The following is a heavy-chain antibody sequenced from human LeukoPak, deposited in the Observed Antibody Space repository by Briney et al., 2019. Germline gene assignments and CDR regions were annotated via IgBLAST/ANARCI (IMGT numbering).Heavy chain of an antibody. D-gene: IGHD3-22*01. V-gene: IGHV1-46*01. CDR2: INPSGGST. CDR1: GYTFTNYH. Sequence: GASVKVSCKASGYTFTNYHMHWVRQAPGQGLEWMGIINPSGGSTTYAQKFQGRVSMTRDTSTSTFYMELSSLRSEDTAVYYCARHPSNYFDSSGYFGCFDPWGQGTLVTVSS. J-gene: IGHJ5*02. CDR3: ARHPSNYFDSSGYFGCFDP.